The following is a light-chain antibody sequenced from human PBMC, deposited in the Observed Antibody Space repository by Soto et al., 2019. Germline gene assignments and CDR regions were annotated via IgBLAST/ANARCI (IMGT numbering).Light chain of an antibody. CDR3: QSYDSTLTAWV. CDR1: SSNIGAGYD. CDR2: GNN. Sequence: QSVLTQPPSVSGAPGQRVTISCTGTSSNIGAGYDVHWYQQLPGTAPKLLIFGNNKRPSGVPDRISGSKSGTSASLAITGLQAEDEADYYCQSYDSTLTAWVFGGGTQLTVL. J-gene: IGLJ3*02. V-gene: IGLV1-40*01.